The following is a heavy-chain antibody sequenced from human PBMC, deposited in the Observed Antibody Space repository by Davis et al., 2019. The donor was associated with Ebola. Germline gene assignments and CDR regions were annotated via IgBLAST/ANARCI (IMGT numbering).Heavy chain of an antibody. J-gene: IGHJ2*01. D-gene: IGHD1-1*01. Sequence: SETLSLTCTVSGGSISSSSYYWGWIRQPPGKGLEWIGSIYYSGSTYYNPSLKSRVTISVDTPKNQFSLKLSSVTAADTAVYYCARDSGARGTLRNWYFDLWGRGTLVTVSS. CDR2: IYYSGST. CDR3: ARDSGARGTLRNWYFDL. V-gene: IGHV4-39*07. CDR1: GGSISSSSYY.